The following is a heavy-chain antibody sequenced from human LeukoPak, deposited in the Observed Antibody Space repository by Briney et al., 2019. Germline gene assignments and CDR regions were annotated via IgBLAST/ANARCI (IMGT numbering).Heavy chain of an antibody. V-gene: IGHV3-13*04. J-gene: IGHJ4*02. CDR3: ARSPLEHYDFWSGYYPDFDY. D-gene: IGHD3-3*01. Sequence: GGSLRLSCAASGFKFSNSDMHWVRQSAGRGLEWVSTIGTEADPFYPGSVKGRFTISRDNAKNSLYLQMNSLRAEDTAVYYCARSPLEHYDFWSGYYPDFDYWGQGTLVTVSS. CDR2: IGTEADP. CDR1: GFKFSNSD.